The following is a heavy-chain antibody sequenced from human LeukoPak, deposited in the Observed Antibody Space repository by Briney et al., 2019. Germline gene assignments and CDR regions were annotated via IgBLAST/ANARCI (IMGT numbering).Heavy chain of an antibody. V-gene: IGHV3-21*01. D-gene: IGHD2/OR15-2a*01. Sequence: GGSLRLSCAASGFTFSTYAMNWIRQAPGKGLEWVSSISSTGTYIYYGDLVQGRFTISRDNAKNSLFLQMNSLRAEDTAVYYCARGVGNFRYYFDYWGQGTLVTVSS. CDR3: ARGVGNFRYYFDY. CDR1: GFTFSTYA. J-gene: IGHJ4*02. CDR2: ISSTGTYI.